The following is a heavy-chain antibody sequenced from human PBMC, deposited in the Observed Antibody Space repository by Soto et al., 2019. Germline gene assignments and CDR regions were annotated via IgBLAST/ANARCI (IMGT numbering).Heavy chain of an antibody. CDR1: GFTFSNYG. V-gene: IGHV3-30*18. Sequence: QVQLVESGGGVVQPGRSLRLSCAASGFTFSNYGLHWVRQAPGKGPEWVAVISSDGSRKYYADLVKGRFTISRDDAKNTLYLQMNSLKTDDTALDYCAKDPTIAPRWALDIWGQGTLVTVSS. CDR2: ISSDGSRK. D-gene: IGHD6-13*01. CDR3: AKDPTIAPRWALDI. J-gene: IGHJ3*02.